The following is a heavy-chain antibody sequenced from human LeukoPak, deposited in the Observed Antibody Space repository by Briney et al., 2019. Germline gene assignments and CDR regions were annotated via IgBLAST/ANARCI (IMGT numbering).Heavy chain of an antibody. CDR3: ARDRPVFHI. Sequence: GGSPRFPCADSGFPLSTYHMRWDRQAPEKGLEWVANIKQEGSEKYYVDSVKGRFTISRDNAKNSLYVKMNSLRVEDTAVYYCARDRPVFHIWGQATMVTVSS. V-gene: IGHV3-7*05. CDR2: IKQEGSEK. CDR1: GFPLSTYH. J-gene: IGHJ3*02.